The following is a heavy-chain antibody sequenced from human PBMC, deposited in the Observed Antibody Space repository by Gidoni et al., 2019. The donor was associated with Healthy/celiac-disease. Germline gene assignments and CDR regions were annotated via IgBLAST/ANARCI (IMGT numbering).Heavy chain of an antibody. CDR2: IYPGDSDT. CDR1: GYSFTSYW. CDR3: ARRGRYCSSTSCYDDAFDI. D-gene: IGHD2-2*01. J-gene: IGHJ3*02. V-gene: IGHV5-51*03. Sequence: EVQLVQSGAEVKKPGESLKISCMGSGYSFTSYWIGWVRQMPGKGLEWMGIIYPGDSDTRYSPSFQGQVTISADKSISTAYLQWSSLKASDTAMYYCARRGRYCSSTSCYDDAFDIWGQGTMVTVSS.